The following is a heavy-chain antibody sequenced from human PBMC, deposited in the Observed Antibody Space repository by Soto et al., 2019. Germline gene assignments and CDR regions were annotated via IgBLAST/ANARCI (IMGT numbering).Heavy chain of an antibody. CDR2: INHSGST. CDR3: ARVDDSSVGWFDP. Sequence: SETLSLTCAVYGGSFSGYYWSWIRQPPGKGLEWIGEINHSGSTNYNPSLKSRVTISVDTSKNQFSLKLSSVTAADTAVYYCARVDDSSVGWFDPWGQGTLVTVSS. V-gene: IGHV4-34*01. D-gene: IGHD3-22*01. J-gene: IGHJ5*02. CDR1: GGSFSGYY.